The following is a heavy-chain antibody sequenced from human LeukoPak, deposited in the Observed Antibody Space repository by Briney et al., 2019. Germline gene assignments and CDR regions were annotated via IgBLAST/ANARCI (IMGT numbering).Heavy chain of an antibody. CDR3: ARDLYSSSPSAGY. CDR1: GYTFTSYA. J-gene: IGHJ4*02. CDR2: INAGNGNT. Sequence: GASVKVSCKASGYTFTSYAMHWVRQAPGQRLEWMGWINAGNGNTKYSQKFQGRVTIIRDTSASTAYMELSSLRSEDTAVYYCARDLYSSSPSAGYWGQGTLVTVSS. V-gene: IGHV1-3*01. D-gene: IGHD6-13*01.